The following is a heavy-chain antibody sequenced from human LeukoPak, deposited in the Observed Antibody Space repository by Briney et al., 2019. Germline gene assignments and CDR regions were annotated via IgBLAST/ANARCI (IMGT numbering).Heavy chain of an antibody. D-gene: IGHD3-22*01. CDR3: VTMIVGH. J-gene: IGHJ1*01. Sequence: GSLRLSCAASGFTFSSYSMNWVRQAPGKGLEWIGEIYHSGSTNYNPSLKSRVTISVDKSKNQFSLKLSSVTTADTAVYYCVTMIVGHWGQGTLVTVSS. CDR1: GFTFSSYSM. CDR2: IYHSGST. V-gene: IGHV4-4*02.